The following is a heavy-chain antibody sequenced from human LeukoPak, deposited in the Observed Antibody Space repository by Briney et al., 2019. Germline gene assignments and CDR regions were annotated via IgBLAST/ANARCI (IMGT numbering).Heavy chain of an antibody. V-gene: IGHV3-23*01. CDR3: ARDSAGDY. Sequence: GGSLRLSCAASGFTFSTYGMTWVRQAPGKGLEWVSSISGSGGSTYYADSVKGRVTVSRDNSKSTLFLQMNSLRAEDTAVYYCARDSAGDYWGQGTLVTVSS. CDR2: ISGSGGST. J-gene: IGHJ4*02. CDR1: GFTFSTYG.